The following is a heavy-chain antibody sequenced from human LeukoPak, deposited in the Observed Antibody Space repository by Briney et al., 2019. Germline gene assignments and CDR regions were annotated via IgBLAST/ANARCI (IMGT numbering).Heavy chain of an antibody. J-gene: IGHJ5*02. V-gene: IGHV4-30-4*01. CDR2: IHYSGNA. CDR1: GASISSGDFY. Sequence: SETLSLTCTVSGASISSGDFYWSWIRQSPGEGLEWVGCIHYSGNAYYNSSLKSRVMISVDTAKNQFSLKVTSLTAADTAVYYCVRITSYTHWFDPWGQGTLVTVSS. CDR3: VRITSYTHWFDP. D-gene: IGHD1-14*01.